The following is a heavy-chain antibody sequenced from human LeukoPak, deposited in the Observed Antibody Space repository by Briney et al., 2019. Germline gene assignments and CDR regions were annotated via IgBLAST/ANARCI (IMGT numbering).Heavy chain of an antibody. CDR3: ARDWGYCSSTSCSFGNAFDI. Sequence: ASVKVSCKASGYTFTGYYMHWVRQAPGQGLEWMGWINPNSGGTNYAQKFQGRVTMTRDTSTSTVYMELSSLRSEDTAVYYCARDWGYCSSTSCSFGNAFDIWGQGTMVTVSP. CDR1: GYTFTGYY. V-gene: IGHV1-2*02. D-gene: IGHD2-2*01. J-gene: IGHJ3*02. CDR2: INPNSGGT.